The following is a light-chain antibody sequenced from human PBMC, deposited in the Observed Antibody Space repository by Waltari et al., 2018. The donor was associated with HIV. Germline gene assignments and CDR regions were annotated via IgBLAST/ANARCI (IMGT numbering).Light chain of an antibody. Sequence: QSALTQPPSASGSPGQSVTISCTGTSSDVGGYDYVSWYQQHPGKAPKLMISAVNKRPSGVPDRFSGSRSGNTASLTVSGLQAEDEAHYYCSSYAGRNTLLFGGGTKLTVL. CDR2: AVN. CDR1: SSDVGGYDY. J-gene: IGLJ2*01. CDR3: SSYAGRNTLL. V-gene: IGLV2-8*01.